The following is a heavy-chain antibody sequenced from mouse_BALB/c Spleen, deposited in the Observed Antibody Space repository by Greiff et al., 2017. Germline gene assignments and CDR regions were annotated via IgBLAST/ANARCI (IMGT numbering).Heavy chain of an antibody. D-gene: IGHD2-1*01. Sequence: DVQLVESGGGLVQPGGSLRLSCATSGFTFTDYYMSWVRQPPGKALEWLGFIRNKANGYTTEYSASVKGRFTISRDNSQSILYLQMNTLRAEDSATYYCARAYGNYAWFAYWGQGTLVTVSA. V-gene: IGHV7-3*02. CDR3: ARAYGNYAWFAY. CDR1: GFTFTDYY. CDR2: IRNKANGYTT. J-gene: IGHJ3*01.